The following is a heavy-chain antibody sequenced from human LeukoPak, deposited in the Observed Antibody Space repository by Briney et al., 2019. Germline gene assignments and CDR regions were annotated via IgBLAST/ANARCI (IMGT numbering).Heavy chain of an antibody. CDR2: INWNGGST. CDR1: GFTFDDYG. J-gene: IGHJ4*02. Sequence: RSGGSLRLSCAASGFTFDDYGMSWVRQAPGKGLEWVSGINWNGGSTSYADSVKGRFTISRDTAKNSLYLQMNSLRADDTAMYYCARGSYSSSWKTFDYWGQGTLVTVSS. V-gene: IGHV3-20*04. CDR3: ARGSYSSSWKTFDY. D-gene: IGHD6-13*01.